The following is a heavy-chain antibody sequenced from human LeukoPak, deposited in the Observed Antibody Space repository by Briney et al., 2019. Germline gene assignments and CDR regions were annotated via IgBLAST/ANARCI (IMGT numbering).Heavy chain of an antibody. Sequence: SETLSLTCAVYGGSFSGYYWSWIRQPPGKGLEWIGEINHSGSTNYNPSLKSRVTISVDTSKNQFSLKLSSVTAADTAVYYCARVTVLIYVWGSYRYNWFDPWGRGTLVTVSS. V-gene: IGHV4-34*01. CDR1: GGSFSGYY. CDR2: INHSGST. D-gene: IGHD3-16*02. J-gene: IGHJ5*02. CDR3: ARVTVLIYVWGSYRYNWFDP.